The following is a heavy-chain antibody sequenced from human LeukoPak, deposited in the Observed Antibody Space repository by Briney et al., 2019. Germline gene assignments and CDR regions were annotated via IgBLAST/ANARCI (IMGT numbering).Heavy chain of an antibody. Sequence: ASVKVSCKASGYTFTSYYMHWVRQAPGQGLEWMGIINLSGGSTSYAQKFQGRVTMTRDTSTSTVYMELSSLRSEDTAVYYCARDRDYYGSGSYQAPDYWGQGTLVTVSS. CDR2: INLSGGST. D-gene: IGHD3-10*01. CDR3: ARDRDYYGSGSYQAPDY. CDR1: GYTFTSYY. J-gene: IGHJ4*02. V-gene: IGHV1-46*01.